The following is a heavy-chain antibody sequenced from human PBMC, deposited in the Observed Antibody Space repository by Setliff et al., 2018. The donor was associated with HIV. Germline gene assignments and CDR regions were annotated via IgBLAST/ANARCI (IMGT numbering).Heavy chain of an antibody. CDR1: GYTFTIYY. J-gene: IGHJ4*02. Sequence: GASVKVSCKASGYTFTIYYIHWVRQAPGQGLEWMGIINPSDGSTSYAQKFQGRVTMTRDTSTTTVYMELSSLRSEDTAVYYCARVAYEIGYSHGYDYWGQGTLVTVSS. CDR3: ARVAYEIGYSHGYDY. D-gene: IGHD5-18*01. V-gene: IGHV1-46*01. CDR2: INPSDGST.